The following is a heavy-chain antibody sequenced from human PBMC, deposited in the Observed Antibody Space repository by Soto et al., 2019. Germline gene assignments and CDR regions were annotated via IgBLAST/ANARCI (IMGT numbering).Heavy chain of an antibody. CDR1: GFTFRNYG. CDR2: IGIGSSTT. V-gene: IGHV3-48*01. D-gene: IGHD3-22*01. CDR3: ARDQLYYNDISGRPLNAFHV. Sequence: PGGSLRLSCAASGFTFRNYGMNWVRQAPGKGLEWVSYIGIGSSTTYYADSVKGRFTISRDNAKNSLYLQMNSLRAEDTAVYYCARDQLYYNDISGRPLNAFHVWGQGTMVTVSS. J-gene: IGHJ3*01.